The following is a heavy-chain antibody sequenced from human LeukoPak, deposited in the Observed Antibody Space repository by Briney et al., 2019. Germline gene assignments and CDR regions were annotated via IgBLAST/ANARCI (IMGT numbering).Heavy chain of an antibody. CDR2: IYYSGST. CDR3: ARRGPSQYYYGSGWAFDI. D-gene: IGHD3-10*01. CDR1: GGSISSSNYY. Sequence: SETLSLTCTVSGGSISSSNYYWAWIRQPPGKGLEWIGTIYYSGSTYHSPPLKSRVTISIDTSRNQFSLNLSSVTAADTAVYYCARRGPSQYYYGSGWAFDIWGQGTMVTVSS. J-gene: IGHJ3*02. V-gene: IGHV4-39*07.